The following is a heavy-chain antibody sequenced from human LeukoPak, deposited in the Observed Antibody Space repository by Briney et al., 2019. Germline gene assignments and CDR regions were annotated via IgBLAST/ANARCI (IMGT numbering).Heavy chain of an antibody. CDR1: GSTFSSYA. Sequence: GRSLRLSCAASGSTFSSYAMHWVRQAPGKGLEWVAVISYDGSNKYYADSVKGRFTISRDNSKNTLYLQMNSLRAEDTAVYYCARLHDSSGYYQYYFDYWGQGTLVTVSS. CDR3: ARLHDSSGYYQYYFDY. CDR2: ISYDGSNK. V-gene: IGHV3-30-3*01. D-gene: IGHD3-22*01. J-gene: IGHJ4*02.